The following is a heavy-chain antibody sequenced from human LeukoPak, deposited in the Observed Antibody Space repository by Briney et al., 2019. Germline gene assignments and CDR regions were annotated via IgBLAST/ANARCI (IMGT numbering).Heavy chain of an antibody. Sequence: ASVKVSCKASGYTFTGYYMHWVRQAPGQGLEWMGWINPNSGGTNYAQKFQGRVTMTRDTSISTASMELSGLRSDDTAVYYCARDRCSSTSCSSSDYWGQGTLVTVSS. CDR3: ARDRCSSTSCSSSDY. CDR1: GYTFTGYY. D-gene: IGHD2-2*01. V-gene: IGHV1-2*02. CDR2: INPNSGGT. J-gene: IGHJ4*02.